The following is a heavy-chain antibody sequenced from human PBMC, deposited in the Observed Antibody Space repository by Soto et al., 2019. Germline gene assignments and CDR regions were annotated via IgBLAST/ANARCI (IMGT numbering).Heavy chain of an antibody. CDR2: ISSSSDTM. D-gene: IGHD6-13*01. V-gene: IGHV3-48*02. Sequence: GGSLRLSCAASGITFSSYSLNWIRQAPGKGLEWVSYISSSSDTMYYADSVRGRFTISRDNAMNSLFLQMNSLRDEDTAVYYRVRDKSSWYYWGQGTQVTVSS. CDR1: GITFSSYS. J-gene: IGHJ4*02. CDR3: VRDKSSWYY.